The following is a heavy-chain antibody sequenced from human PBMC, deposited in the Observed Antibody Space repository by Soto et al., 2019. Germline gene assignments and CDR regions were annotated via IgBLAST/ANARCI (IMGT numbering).Heavy chain of an antibody. CDR3: ARKVASSDDASDL. J-gene: IGHJ3*01. CDR2: IIPLFGTV. Sequence: ASVKVSCKASGGTFSSYSFSWVRQAPGQGLEWMGGIIPLFGTVNTAQKFQDRVTITADGSTGTAYMELSSLRSEDTAVYYCARKVASSDDASDLWGQGTMVTVSS. CDR1: GGTFSSYS. V-gene: IGHV1-69*13.